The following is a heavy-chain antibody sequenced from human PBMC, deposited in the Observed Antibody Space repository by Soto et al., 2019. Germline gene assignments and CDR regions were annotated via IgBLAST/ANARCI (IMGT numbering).Heavy chain of an antibody. J-gene: IGHJ4*02. D-gene: IGHD2-2*01. V-gene: IGHV3-23*01. Sequence: GGSLRLSCAASGFTFSSYAMSWVRQAPGKGLEWVSAISGSGGSTYYADSVKGRFTISRDNSKNTLYLQMNSLRAEDTAVYYCAKLPYFCSSPSCYGYYFDYWGQGPLVTVSS. CDR1: GFTFSSYA. CDR2: ISGSGGST. CDR3: AKLPYFCSSPSCYGYYFDY.